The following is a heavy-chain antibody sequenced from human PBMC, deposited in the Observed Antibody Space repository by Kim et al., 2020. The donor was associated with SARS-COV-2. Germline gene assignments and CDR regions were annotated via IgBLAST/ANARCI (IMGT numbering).Heavy chain of an antibody. J-gene: IGHJ6*03. CDR3: ARETRRITIFGVLTAPNYYYYYMDV. CDR1: GYTFTSYD. Sequence: ASVKVSCKASGYTFTSYDINWVRQATGQGLEWMGWMNPNSGNTGYAQKFQSRVTMTRNTSISTAYMELSSLRSEDTAVYYCARETRRITIFGVLTAPNYYYYYMDVWGKGTTVTVSS. D-gene: IGHD3-3*01. CDR2: MNPNSGNT. V-gene: IGHV1-8*01.